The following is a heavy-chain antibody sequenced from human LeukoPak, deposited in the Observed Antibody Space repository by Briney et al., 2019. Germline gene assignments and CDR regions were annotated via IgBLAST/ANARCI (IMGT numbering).Heavy chain of an antibody. V-gene: IGHV4-34*01. J-gene: IGHJ4*02. CDR1: GGSFSGYY. CDR2: INHSGST. CDR3: ARRRYHDSSGYQGYYFDY. Sequence: SETLSLTCAVYGGSFSGYYWSWIRQPPGKGLEWIGEINHSGSTSYNPSLKSRVTISVDTSKNQFSLKLSSVTAADTAVYYCARRRYHDSSGYQGYYFDYWGQGTLVTVSS. D-gene: IGHD3-22*01.